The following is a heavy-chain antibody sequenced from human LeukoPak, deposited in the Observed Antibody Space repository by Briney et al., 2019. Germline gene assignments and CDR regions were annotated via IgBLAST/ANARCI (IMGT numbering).Heavy chain of an antibody. J-gene: IGHJ5*02. CDR1: GGSFSGYY. D-gene: IGHD1-26*01. Sequence: SETLSLTCAVYGGSFSGYYWSWIRQPPGKGLEWIGEINHSGSTNYNPSLKSRVTISVDTSKNQFSLKLSSVTAADTAVYYCARDGSWGTYNWFDPWGQGTLVTVSS. CDR3: ARDGSWGTYNWFDP. V-gene: IGHV4-34*01. CDR2: INHSGST.